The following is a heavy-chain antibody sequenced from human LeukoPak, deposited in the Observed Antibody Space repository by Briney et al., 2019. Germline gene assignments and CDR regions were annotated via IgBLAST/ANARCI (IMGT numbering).Heavy chain of an antibody. CDR3: ASDSVVRGVIY. CDR1: GFTVSSNY. V-gene: IGHV3-53*04. D-gene: IGHD3-10*01. CDR2: IYSGGST. Sequence: GGSLRLSCAASGFTVSSNYMSWVRQAPGKGLEWVSVIYSGGSTYYAHSVKRRFTISRHNSKNTLSLQMNSLRAEDTAVYYCASDSVVRGVIYWGKGTLVTVSS. J-gene: IGHJ4*02.